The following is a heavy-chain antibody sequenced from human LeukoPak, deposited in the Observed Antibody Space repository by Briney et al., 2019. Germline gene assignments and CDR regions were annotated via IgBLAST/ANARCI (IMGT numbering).Heavy chain of an antibody. D-gene: IGHD3-22*01. CDR2: MNPNSGNT. Sequence: ASVKVSFKASGYTFTSYDITWVRQATGQGLEWMGWMNPNSGNTGYAQRFQGRVTMTRDTSISTAYMELSSLRSEDTAVYYCARRKADQYDSRGSDYWGQGTLVTVSS. CDR3: ARRKADQYDSRGSDY. CDR1: GYTFTSYD. J-gene: IGHJ4*02. V-gene: IGHV1-8*01.